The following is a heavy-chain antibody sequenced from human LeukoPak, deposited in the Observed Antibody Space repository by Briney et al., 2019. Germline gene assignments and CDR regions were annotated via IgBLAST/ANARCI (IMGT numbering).Heavy chain of an antibody. D-gene: IGHD1-1*01. J-gene: IGHJ6*02. V-gene: IGHV1-8*02. CDR1: GGTFNNYA. Sequence: GASVKVSCKASGGTFNNYAINWVRQATGQGLEWMGWMNPNSGNTGYAQKFQGRVTMTRNTSISTAYMELSSLRSEDTAVYYCARANWNDGGMDVWGQGTTVTVSS. CDR3: ARANWNDGGMDV. CDR2: MNPNSGNT.